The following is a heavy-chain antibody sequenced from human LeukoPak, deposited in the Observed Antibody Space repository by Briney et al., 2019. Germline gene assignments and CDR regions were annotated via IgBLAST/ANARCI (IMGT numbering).Heavy chain of an antibody. J-gene: IGHJ4*02. Sequence: GGSLRLSCAASGFTFSSYGMSWVRQAPGKGLEWVSAISGSGGSTYYADSVKGRFTISRDNSKNTLYLQMNSLRAEDTAVYYCAGDYYDSSGAHDYWGQGTLVTVSS. CDR3: AGDYYDSSGAHDY. CDR2: ISGSGGST. D-gene: IGHD3-22*01. CDR1: GFTFSSYG. V-gene: IGHV3-23*01.